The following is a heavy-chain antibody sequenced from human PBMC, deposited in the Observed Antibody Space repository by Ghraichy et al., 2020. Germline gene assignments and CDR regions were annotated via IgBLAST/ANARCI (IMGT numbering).Heavy chain of an antibody. CDR2: IDHRGGT. V-gene: IGHV4-34*08. Sequence: SETLSLTCDVSGATLSEYYFTWIRQPPGKALEWIGEIDHRGGTDYNPSLQSRVSISVDTSQNQLSLKLRSVTAADTSVYYCASITRAGAFDIWGHGSLVTVSS. J-gene: IGHJ4*01. D-gene: IGHD3-9*01. CDR1: GATLSEYY. CDR3: ASITRAGAFDI.